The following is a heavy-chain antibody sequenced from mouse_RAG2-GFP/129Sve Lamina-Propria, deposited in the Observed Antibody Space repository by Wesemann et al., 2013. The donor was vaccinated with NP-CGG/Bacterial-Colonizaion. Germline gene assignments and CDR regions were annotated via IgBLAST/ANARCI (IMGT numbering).Heavy chain of an antibody. CDR3: ARSSDYYGSSYWYFDV. CDR2: GNGAT. D-gene: IGHD1-1*01. Sequence: GNGATSYNQKFKGKATLTVDKSSSTAYMQLSSLTSEDSAVYFCARSSDYYGSSYWYFDVWGTGTTVTVSS. J-gene: IGHJ1*03. V-gene: IGHV1-12*01.